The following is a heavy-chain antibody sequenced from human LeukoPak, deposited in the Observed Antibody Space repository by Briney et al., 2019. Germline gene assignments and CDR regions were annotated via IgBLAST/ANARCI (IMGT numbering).Heavy chain of an antibody. CDR3: ASLPRDGYTLPY. CDR1: GFTFSSYS. V-gene: IGHV3-21*01. D-gene: IGHD5-24*01. Sequence: GGSLRLSCAASGFTFSSYSMNWVRQAPGKGLEWVSSISSSSNYIHYADSVKGRFTISRDNAKDSLYLQMNSLRAEDTAVYYCASLPRDGYTLPYWGQGTLVTVSS. CDR2: ISSSSNYI. J-gene: IGHJ4*02.